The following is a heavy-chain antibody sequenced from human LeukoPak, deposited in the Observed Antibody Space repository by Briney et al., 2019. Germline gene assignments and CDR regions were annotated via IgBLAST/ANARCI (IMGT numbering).Heavy chain of an antibody. CDR2: IYPGDSDT. CDR1: GYSFTSYW. D-gene: IGHD3-10*01. CDR3: ARRMGYGSGSYYKTYYYYYYMDV. J-gene: IGHJ6*03. Sequence: GESLKISCKGSGYSFTSYWIGWVRQMPGKGLEWMGIIYPGDSDTRYSPSFQGQVTISADKSISTAYLQWSSLKASDTAMYYCARRMGYGSGSYYKTYYYYYYMDVWGKGTTATVSS. V-gene: IGHV5-51*01.